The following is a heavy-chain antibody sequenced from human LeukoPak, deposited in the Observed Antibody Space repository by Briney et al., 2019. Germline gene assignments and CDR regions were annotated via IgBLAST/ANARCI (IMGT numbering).Heavy chain of an antibody. J-gene: IGHJ5*02. CDR1: GFTFSSYE. V-gene: IGHV3-48*03. Sequence: GGSLRLSCAASGFTFSSYEMNWVRHAPGKGLEWVSYISSSGSTIYYADSVKGRFTISRDNAKNSLYLLMNSLRAEDTAVYYCARGCSGGSCYEPKFDPWGQGTLVTVSS. CDR3: ARGCSGGSCYEPKFDP. CDR2: ISSSGSTI. D-gene: IGHD2-15*01.